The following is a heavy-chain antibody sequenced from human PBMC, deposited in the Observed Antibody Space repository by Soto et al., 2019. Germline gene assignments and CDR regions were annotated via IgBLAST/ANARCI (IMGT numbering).Heavy chain of an antibody. CDR1: GYTFTSYA. V-gene: IGHV1-3*05. D-gene: IGHD2-21*02. J-gene: IGHJ4*02. CDR2: INAGNGNT. CDR3: ARSIVVVTALDY. Sequence: QVQLVQSGAEEKKPGASVKVSCKASGYTFTSYAMHWVRQAPGQRLEWMGWINAGNGNTKYSQKFQGRVTITRDTSASTADMELSSLRSEDTAVYYCARSIVVVTALDYWGQGTLVTGSS.